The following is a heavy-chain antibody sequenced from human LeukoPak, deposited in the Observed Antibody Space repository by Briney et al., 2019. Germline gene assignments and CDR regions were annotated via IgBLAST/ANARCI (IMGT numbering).Heavy chain of an antibody. CDR2: ISAYNGTT. CDR1: GYTFINHG. Sequence: ASVKVSCKASGYTFINHGINWVRQAPGQGLEWMGWISAYNGTTNYAQNLQGRVTMTTDTSTSTAYMELRSLRSDDTAVYYCARESAAGYYDSSGYYFSYFDSWGQGTLVTVSS. CDR3: ARESAAGYYDSSGYYFSYFDS. V-gene: IGHV1-18*01. J-gene: IGHJ4*02. D-gene: IGHD3-22*01.